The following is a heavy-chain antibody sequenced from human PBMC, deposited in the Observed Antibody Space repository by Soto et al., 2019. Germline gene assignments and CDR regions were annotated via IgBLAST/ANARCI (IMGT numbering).Heavy chain of an antibody. J-gene: IGHJ4*02. V-gene: IGHV3-53*01. Sequence: EVQLVESGGGLIQPGGSLRLSCAASGFGGSSKNITWGRQAPGKGLEWVAVIYGGGTTYYADSVKGRFTISRDTSKNTLYLQMNSLRAEDTAVYYCVQTTGWPGFDFWGQGTLVTVSS. CDR2: IYGGGTT. CDR1: GFGGSSKN. D-gene: IGHD6-19*01. CDR3: VQTTGWPGFDF.